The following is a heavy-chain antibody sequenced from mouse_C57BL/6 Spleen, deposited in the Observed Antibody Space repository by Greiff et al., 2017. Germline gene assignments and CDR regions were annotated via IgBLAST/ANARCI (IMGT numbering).Heavy chain of an antibody. CDR1: GYTFTDYN. D-gene: IGHD1-1*01. V-gene: IGHV1-22*01. CDR3: ARDVTTVVAPVDY. Sequence: VQLQQSGPELVKPGASVKMSCKASGYTFTDYNMHWVKQSHGKSLEWIGYINPNNGGTSYNQKFKGKATLTVNKSSSTAYMELRSLTSEDSAVYYCARDVTTVVAPVDYWGQGTTLTVSS. CDR2: INPNNGGT. J-gene: IGHJ2*01.